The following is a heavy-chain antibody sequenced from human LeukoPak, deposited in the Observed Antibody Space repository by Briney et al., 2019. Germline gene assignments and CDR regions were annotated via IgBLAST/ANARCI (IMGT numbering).Heavy chain of an antibody. Sequence: GGSLRLSCAASGFTFSSYSMNWVRQAPGKGLEWVSSISSSSSYIYYADSVKGRFTISRDNAKNSLYLQMNSLRAEDTAVYYCARVGSYYYDSSGYYGPNSPPIDYWGQGTLVTVSS. CDR2: ISSSSSYI. J-gene: IGHJ4*02. V-gene: IGHV3-21*01. CDR1: GFTFSSYS. D-gene: IGHD3-22*01. CDR3: ARVGSYYYDSSGYYGPNSPPIDY.